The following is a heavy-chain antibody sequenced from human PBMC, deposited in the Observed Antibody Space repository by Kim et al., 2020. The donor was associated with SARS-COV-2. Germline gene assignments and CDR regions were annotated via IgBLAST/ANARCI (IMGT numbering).Heavy chain of an antibody. CDR1: GFTFSSYD. D-gene: IGHD3-10*01. V-gene: IGHV3-13*01. J-gene: IGHJ4*02. CDR2: IGTAGDT. CDR3: ARGGFHYYGSGSPAGYYFDY. Sequence: GGSLRLSCAASGFTFSSYDMHWVRQATGKGLEWFSAIGTAGDTYYPGSVKGRFTISRENAKNSLYLQMNSLRAGDTAVYYCARGGFHYYGSGSPAGYYFDYWGQGTLVTVSS.